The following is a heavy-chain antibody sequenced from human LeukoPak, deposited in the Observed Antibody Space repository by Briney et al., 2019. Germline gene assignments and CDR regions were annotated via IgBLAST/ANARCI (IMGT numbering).Heavy chain of an antibody. D-gene: IGHD3-22*01. V-gene: IGHV3-30*02. J-gene: IGHJ4*02. CDR1: GFTFSSYG. CDR2: IRYDGSNK. Sequence: GGSLRLSCAASGFTFSSYGMHWVRQAPGKGLEWVAFIRYDGSNKYYADSVKGRFTISRDNSKNTLYLQMNSLRAEDTAVYYCAKDLGYYDGNPGYWGQGTLVTVSS. CDR3: AKDLGYYDGNPGY.